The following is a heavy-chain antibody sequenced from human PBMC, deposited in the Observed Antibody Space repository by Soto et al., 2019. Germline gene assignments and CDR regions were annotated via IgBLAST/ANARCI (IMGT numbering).Heavy chain of an antibody. Sequence: QVQLVQSGAEVKKPGSSVKVSCKASGGTFSSYTISWVRQAPGQGLEWMGRIIPILGIANYAQKFQGRVTITPDKSTSTAYMELSSLKSEDTAVYYRACHRDGSGSYRYWGQGTLVTVSS. CDR1: GGTFSSYT. V-gene: IGHV1-69*02. D-gene: IGHD3-10*01. CDR3: ACHRDGSGSYRY. J-gene: IGHJ4*02. CDR2: IIPILGIA.